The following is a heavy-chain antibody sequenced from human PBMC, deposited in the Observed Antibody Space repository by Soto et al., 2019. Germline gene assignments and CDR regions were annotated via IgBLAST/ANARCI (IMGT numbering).Heavy chain of an antibody. CDR2: ITGTGGNT. CDR1: GFPLSTYG. J-gene: IGHJ6*02. CDR3: ARIRGYWYGLDV. Sequence: GGSLRLSCAASGFPLSTYGMTWVRQAPGKGLEWVSAITGTGGNTYYVDSVKGRFTSSRDNSKNMLYLQVNSLRVEDTAVYYCARIRGYWYGLDVWGQGTTVTVSS. V-gene: IGHV3-23*01.